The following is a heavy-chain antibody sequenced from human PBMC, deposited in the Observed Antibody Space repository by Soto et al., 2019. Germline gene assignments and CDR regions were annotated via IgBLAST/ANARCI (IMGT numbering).Heavy chain of an antibody. J-gene: IGHJ4*02. CDR2: IIPIFGTA. Sequence: QVQLVQSGAEVKKPGSSVKVSCKASGGTFSIYAISWVRQAPGQGLEWMGGIIPIFGTANYAQKFQGRVTITADESTSTAYMVLSSLRSEDTAVYYCATESRYCSGGSCYFLPGIDYWGQGTLVTVSS. V-gene: IGHV1-69*12. D-gene: IGHD2-15*01. CDR3: ATESRYCSGGSCYFLPGIDY. CDR1: GGTFSIYA.